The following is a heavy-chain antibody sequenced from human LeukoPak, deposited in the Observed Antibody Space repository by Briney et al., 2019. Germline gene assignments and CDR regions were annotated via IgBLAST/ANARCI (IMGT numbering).Heavy chain of an antibody. Sequence: GGSLRLSCAASGFSFSDHYMNWVRQAPGRGLEWVSYISNTRTHTNYADSVKGRFTISRDNAKNLLYLQMNSLRAEDTAVYYCATESPFSSSWYYWGQGTLVSVSS. D-gene: IGHD6-13*01. CDR3: ATESPFSSSWYY. V-gene: IGHV3-11*06. J-gene: IGHJ4*02. CDR1: GFSFSDHY. CDR2: ISNTRTHT.